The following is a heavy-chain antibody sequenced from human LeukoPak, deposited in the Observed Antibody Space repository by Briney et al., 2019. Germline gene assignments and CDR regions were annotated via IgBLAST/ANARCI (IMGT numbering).Heavy chain of an antibody. Sequence: PSETLSLTCSVSGGSVGSYYWSWIRQPAGKGLEWIGRIYTSGSTDYNPSLRSRATISVDKSKSQFSLKLTSVTAADTAVYYCARDLSYCSSTRCYAPYYFDYWGQGTLVTVSS. D-gene: IGHD2-2*01. CDR2: IYTSGST. V-gene: IGHV4-4*07. CDR1: GGSVGSYY. CDR3: ARDLSYCSSTRCYAPYYFDY. J-gene: IGHJ4*02.